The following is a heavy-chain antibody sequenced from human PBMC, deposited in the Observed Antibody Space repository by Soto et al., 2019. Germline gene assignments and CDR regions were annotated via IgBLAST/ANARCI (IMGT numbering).Heavy chain of an antibody. Sequence: VQLQESGPGLVKPSETLSLTCTVSGGSISSYYWSWIRQPPGKGLEWVGYIYYSGSTNYNPSPTSRVTIPVDTSQTQFSLKLSPVTAADTAVYYCARVDAYYDFWSGYYLNWFDPWGQGTLVTVSS. CDR2: IYYSGST. J-gene: IGHJ5*02. CDR1: GGSISSYY. D-gene: IGHD3-3*01. V-gene: IGHV4-59*01. CDR3: ARVDAYYDFWSGYYLNWFDP.